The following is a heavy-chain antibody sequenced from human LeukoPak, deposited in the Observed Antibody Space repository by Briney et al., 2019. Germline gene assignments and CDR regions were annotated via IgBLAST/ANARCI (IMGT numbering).Heavy chain of an antibody. CDR1: GYTFTSYA. J-gene: IGHJ4*02. D-gene: IGHD4-17*01. CDR3: ARDLYGDYAFDY. Sequence: ASVKASCKASGYTFTSYAMHWVRQAPGQRLEWMGWINAGNGNTKYSQKFQGRVTITRDTSASTAYMELSSLRSEDTAVYYCARDLYGDYAFDYWGQGTLVTVSS. CDR2: INAGNGNT. V-gene: IGHV1-3*01.